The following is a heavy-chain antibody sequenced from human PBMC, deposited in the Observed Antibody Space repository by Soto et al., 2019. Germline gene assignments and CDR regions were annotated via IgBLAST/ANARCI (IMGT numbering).Heavy chain of an antibody. Sequence: QLQLQESGPGLVKPSETLSLTCTVSGGSISSSGYYWAWIRQPPEKGPEWVASIYYNGNTYYNPFLKSRLTISGDTYQNQFSLKLRSVTVADVAVYYFVRHEQGPAFDPWGQGTLVTVSS. V-gene: IGHV4-39*01. D-gene: IGHD6-13*01. CDR3: VRHEQGPAFDP. CDR2: IYYNGNT. CDR1: GGSISSSGYY. J-gene: IGHJ5*02.